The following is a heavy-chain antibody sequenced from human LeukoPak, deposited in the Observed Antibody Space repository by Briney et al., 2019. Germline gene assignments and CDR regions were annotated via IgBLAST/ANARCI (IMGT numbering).Heavy chain of an antibody. D-gene: IGHD4-17*01. CDR1: GGSFSGYY. CDR2: INHSGST. Sequence: SETLSLTCAVYGGSFSGYYWSWIRQPPGNGLEWIGEINHSGSTNYNPSLKSRVTISVDTSKNQFSLKLSSVTAADTAMYYCARGSTVTPGLFDYWGQGTLVTVSS. J-gene: IGHJ4*02. V-gene: IGHV4-34*01. CDR3: ARGSTVTPGLFDY.